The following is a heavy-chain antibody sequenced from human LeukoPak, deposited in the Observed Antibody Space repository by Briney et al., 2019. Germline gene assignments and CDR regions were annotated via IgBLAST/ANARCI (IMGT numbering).Heavy chain of an antibody. J-gene: IGHJ4*02. CDR1: GFTFAVFA. V-gene: IGHV3-49*04. CDR2: IRSSANGGTT. Sequence: GGSLRLSCRTSGFTFAVFAINWVRQAPGKGLEWVGLIRSSANGGTTEYGASVKGRFTISRDDSRNIAYLQMNSLKTEDTAVYYCTRNYNTQDFDYWGQGILVTVSS. CDR3: TRNYNTQDFDY. D-gene: IGHD3-22*01.